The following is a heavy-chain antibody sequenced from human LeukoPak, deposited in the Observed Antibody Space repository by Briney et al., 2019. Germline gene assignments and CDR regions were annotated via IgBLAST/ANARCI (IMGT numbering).Heavy chain of an antibody. CDR2: IYYSGST. Sequence: PSQTLSLTCTVSGGSISSGDYYWSWIRQPPGKGLEWIGHIYYSGSTYYNPSLKSRVTISVDTSKNQFSLKLSSVTAADTAVYYCARELRFPRYMDVWGKGTTVTVSS. CDR3: ARELRFPRYMDV. D-gene: IGHD3-3*01. CDR1: GGSISSGDYY. V-gene: IGHV4-30-4*08. J-gene: IGHJ6*03.